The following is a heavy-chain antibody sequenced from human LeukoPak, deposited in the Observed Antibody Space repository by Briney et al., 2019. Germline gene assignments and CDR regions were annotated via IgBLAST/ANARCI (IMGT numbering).Heavy chain of an antibody. J-gene: IGHJ4*02. V-gene: IGHV4-59*12. CDR2: IYYSGST. D-gene: IGHD2-15*01. Sequence: PSETLSLTCTVSGGSISSYYWSWIRQPPGKGLEWIGYIYYSGSTNYNPSLKSRVTISVDTSKNQFSLKLSSVTAADTAVYYCASQAARVFDYWGQGTLVTVSS. CDR3: ASQAARVFDY. CDR1: GGSISSYY.